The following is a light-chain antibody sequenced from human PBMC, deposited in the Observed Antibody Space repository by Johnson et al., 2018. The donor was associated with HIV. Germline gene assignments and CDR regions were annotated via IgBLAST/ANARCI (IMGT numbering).Light chain of an antibody. Sequence: QSVLTQPPSVSAAPGQKVTISCSGGSSNIGNNYVSWYQQLPRAAPKLLIYENNKRPSGIPDRFSGSKSGTSATLGITGLQTGDEADYYCGTWDSSLGVFGTGTKVTVL. CDR1: SSNIGNNY. V-gene: IGLV1-51*02. J-gene: IGLJ1*01. CDR3: GTWDSSLGV. CDR2: ENN.